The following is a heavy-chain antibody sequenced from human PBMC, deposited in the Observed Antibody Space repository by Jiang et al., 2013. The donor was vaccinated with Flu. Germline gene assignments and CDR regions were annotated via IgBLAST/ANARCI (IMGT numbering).Heavy chain of an antibody. CDR2: INPSGGST. J-gene: IGHJ4*02. CDR3: ARPRGHGSGSYYLFDY. Sequence: SGAEVKKPGASVKVSCKASGYTFSSYYMHWVRQAPGQGLEWMGIINPSGGSTSYAQKFQGRVTMTRDTSTSTVYMELSSLRSEDTAVYYCARPRGHGSGSYYLFDYWGQGTLVTVSS. V-gene: IGHV1-46*01. D-gene: IGHD3-10*01. CDR1: GYTFSSYY.